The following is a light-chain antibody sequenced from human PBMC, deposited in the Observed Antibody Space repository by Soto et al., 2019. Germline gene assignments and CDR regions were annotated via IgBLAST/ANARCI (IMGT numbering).Light chain of an antibody. V-gene: IGLV4-69*01. J-gene: IGLJ2*01. CDR2: LNNDGSH. Sequence: QSALPQSPSASASLGASVKLTCTLSSGHSSYAIAWHQKQPGKGPRYLMDLNNDGSHTKGDGIPDRFSGSSSGAERYLIISSLQSEDEADYSCQTWGTGFQVFGGGTKVTVL. CDR1: SGHSSYA. CDR3: QTWGTGFQV.